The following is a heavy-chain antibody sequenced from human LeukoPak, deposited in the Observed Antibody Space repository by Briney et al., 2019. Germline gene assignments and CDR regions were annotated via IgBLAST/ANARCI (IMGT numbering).Heavy chain of an antibody. V-gene: IGHV4-34*01. Sequence: SETLSLTCAVYGGSFSGYYWSWIRQPPGKGLEWIGEINPSGSTNYNPSLKSRVTISVDTSKNQCSLKLSSVTAADTAVYYCARGRRVPARKPRNYYYYMDVWGKGTTVTVSS. D-gene: IGHD2-2*01. CDR1: GGSFSGYY. J-gene: IGHJ6*03. CDR2: INPSGST. CDR3: ARGRRVPARKPRNYYYYMDV.